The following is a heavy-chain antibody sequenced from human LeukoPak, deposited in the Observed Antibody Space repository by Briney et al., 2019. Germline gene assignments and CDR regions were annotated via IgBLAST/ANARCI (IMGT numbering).Heavy chain of an antibody. CDR3: AREGFTAAAGFDY. CDR1: GFTFSSYS. D-gene: IGHD6-13*01. Sequence: GSLRLSCAASGFTFSSYSMNWVRQAPGKGLEWVSSISSSSSYIYYADSVKGRFTISRDNAKNSLYLQMNSLRAEDTAVYYCAREGFTAAAGFDYWGQGTLVTVSS. J-gene: IGHJ4*02. V-gene: IGHV3-21*01. CDR2: ISSSSSYI.